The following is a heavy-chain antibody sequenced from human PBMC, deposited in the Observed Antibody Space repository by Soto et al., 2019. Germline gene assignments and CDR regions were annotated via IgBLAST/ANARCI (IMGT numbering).Heavy chain of an antibody. V-gene: IGHV5-51*01. CDR1: AYSFTSYW. D-gene: IGHD4-17*01. J-gene: IGHJ6*03. Sequence: GESLKISCKGSAYSFTSYWIGWVRQMPVKGLEWMGIIYPGDSDTRYSPSFQGQVTISADKSISTAYLQWSSLKASDPAMYDCARGGAANGASRSYYCYDYWGVWGKGTRGTVSS. CDR2: IYPGDSDT. CDR3: ARGGAANGASRSYYCYDYWGV.